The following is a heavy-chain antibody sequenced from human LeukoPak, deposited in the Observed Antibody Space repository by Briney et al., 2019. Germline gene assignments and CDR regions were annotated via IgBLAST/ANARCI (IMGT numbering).Heavy chain of an antibody. CDR3: ARDLGLYYDSSGYFDY. J-gene: IGHJ4*02. CDR2: IDEDGTDK. Sequence: GGSLRLSCAVSGLNFRGFWMSWVRQAPGKGLEWVANIDEDGTDKYYVDSVKGRFTISRDNAKNSLYLQMNSLRAEDTAIYYCARDLGLYYDSSGYFDYWGQGTLVTVSS. CDR1: GLNFRGFW. D-gene: IGHD3-22*01. V-gene: IGHV3-7*01.